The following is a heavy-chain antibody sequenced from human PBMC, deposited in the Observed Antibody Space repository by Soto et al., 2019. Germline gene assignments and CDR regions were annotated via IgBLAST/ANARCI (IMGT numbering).Heavy chain of an antibody. J-gene: IGHJ6*02. Sequence: PGESLKISCKGSRYSFTSYWISWVRQMPGKGLEWMGRIDPSDSYTNYSPSFQGHVTISADKSISTAYLQWSSLKASDTAMYYCARGTTSPSSYYYGMDVWGQGTTVTVSS. CDR2: IDPSDSYT. CDR3: ARGTTSPSSYYYGMDV. V-gene: IGHV5-10-1*01. CDR1: RYSFTSYW. D-gene: IGHD4-4*01.